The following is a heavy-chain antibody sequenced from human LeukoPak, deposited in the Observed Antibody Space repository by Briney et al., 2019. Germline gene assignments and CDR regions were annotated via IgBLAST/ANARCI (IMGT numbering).Heavy chain of an antibody. CDR2: MNPISGNT. D-gene: IGHD5-18*01. Sequence: ASVKVSCKASGYTFTSYDINWVRQATGQGLEWMGWMNPISGNTGYAQKFQGRVTMTRNTSISTAYMELSSLRSEDTAVYYCARVDSYGYGGYYYYYMDVWGKGTTVTVSS. CDR3: ARVDSYGYGGYYYYYMDV. J-gene: IGHJ6*03. V-gene: IGHV1-8*01. CDR1: GYTFTSYD.